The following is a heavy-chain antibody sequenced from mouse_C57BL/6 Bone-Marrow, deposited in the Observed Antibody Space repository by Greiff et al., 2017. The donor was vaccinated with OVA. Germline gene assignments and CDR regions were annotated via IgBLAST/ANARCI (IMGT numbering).Heavy chain of an antibody. D-gene: IGHD2-2*01. CDR2: IDPENGDT. CDR1: GFNIKDDY. Sequence: VQLQQSGAELVRPGASVKLSCTASGFNIKDDYMHWVKQRPEQGLEWIGWIDPENGDTEYASKFQGKATITADTSSNTAYLQLSSLTAEDSAVYYCTTDGYDGWYFDVWGTGTTVTVSS. V-gene: IGHV14-4*01. J-gene: IGHJ1*03. CDR3: TTDGYDGWYFDV.